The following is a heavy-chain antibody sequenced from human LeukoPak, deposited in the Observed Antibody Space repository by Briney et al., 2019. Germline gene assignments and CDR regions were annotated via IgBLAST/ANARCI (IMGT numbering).Heavy chain of an antibody. J-gene: IGHJ4*02. V-gene: IGHV4-38-2*02. Sequence: SETLSLTCTVSGYSISSNYYWGWIRQPPGKGLEWIGSIYHSGSTYYNPSLKSRVTISVDTSKNQFSLKLSSVTAADTAVYYCARIIVVIAAAFPQFDYWGQGTLVTVSS. CDR2: IYHSGST. CDR3: ARIIVVIAAAFPQFDY. D-gene: IGHD2-2*01. CDR1: GYSISSNYY.